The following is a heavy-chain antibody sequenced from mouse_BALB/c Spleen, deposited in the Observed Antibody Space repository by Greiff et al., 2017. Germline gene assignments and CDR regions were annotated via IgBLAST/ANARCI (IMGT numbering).Heavy chain of an antibody. V-gene: IGHV5-17*02. CDR1: GFPFSSFG. CDR3: ARSLYDYYAMDY. J-gene: IGHJ4*01. D-gene: IGHD2-12*01. CDR2: ISSGCSTI. Sequence: EVMLVESGGGLVQPGGSRKLSCAASGFPFSSFGMHWVRQAPEKGLEWVAYISSGCSTIYYADTVKGRFTINSDNPKNTLFLQMTSLRSEDTAMFYCARSLYDYYAMDYWGQGTSVTVSS.